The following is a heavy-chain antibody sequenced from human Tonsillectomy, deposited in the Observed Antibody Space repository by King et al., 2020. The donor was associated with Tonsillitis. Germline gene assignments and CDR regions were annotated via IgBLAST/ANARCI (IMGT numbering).Heavy chain of an antibody. V-gene: IGHV3-9*01. J-gene: IGHJ3*02. CDR3: AKSNYYDNSGHDAFDI. D-gene: IGHD3-22*01. CDR1: GFTFDDYA. CDR2: ISWNSGSI. Sequence: VQLVESGGGLVQPGRSLRLSCAASGFTFDDYAMHWVRQAPGKGLEWISGISWNSGSIGQADSVKGRFTISRDNAKNSLYLQMKSLRAEDTALYYCAKSNYYDNSGHDAFDIWGQGTMVTVSS.